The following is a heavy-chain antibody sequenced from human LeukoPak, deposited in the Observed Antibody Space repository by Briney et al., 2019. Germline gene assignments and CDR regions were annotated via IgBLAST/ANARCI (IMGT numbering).Heavy chain of an antibody. CDR3: ARGLRGSVTTTTGVHFFDY. CDR2: IYYSGST. V-gene: IGHV4-31*03. D-gene: IGHD4-17*01. J-gene: IGHJ4*02. Sequence: PSQTLSLTCTVSGGSISSGGYYWSWIRQHPGKGLEWIGYIYYSGSTYYNPSLQSRLTISADTSKNQFSLKLSSVTAADTAVYYCARGLRGSVTTTTGVHFFDYWGQGTLVTVSS. CDR1: GGSISSGGYY.